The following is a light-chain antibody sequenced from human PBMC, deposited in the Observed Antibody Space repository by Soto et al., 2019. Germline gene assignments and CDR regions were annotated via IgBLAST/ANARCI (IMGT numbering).Light chain of an antibody. CDR3: QQLNSYPFT. J-gene: IGKJ3*01. CDR1: QGISSY. V-gene: IGKV1-9*01. CDR2: TAS. Sequence: IQLTQSPSSLSASVGDRVTITCRASQGISSYLAWYQQKPGKAPKLLIYTASTLQSEVPSRFSGSGSGTDFTLTISSLQPEDFAAYDCQQLNSYPFTFVPGTKVDIK.